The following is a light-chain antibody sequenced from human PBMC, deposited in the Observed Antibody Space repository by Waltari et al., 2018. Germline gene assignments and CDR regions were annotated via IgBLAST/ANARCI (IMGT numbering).Light chain of an antibody. CDR2: GSS. CDR1: QSVSRF. Sequence: MVLTQSPGTLSLSRGGGGTLSCRASQSVSRFLACYQQKPAQATSLLIYGSSTRTTGIPNRFSGSGSGTDFIITISRLEPEDFAVYYCQKYDRLLATFGQGTKVEIK. CDR3: QKYDRLLAT. V-gene: IGKV3-20*01. J-gene: IGKJ1*01.